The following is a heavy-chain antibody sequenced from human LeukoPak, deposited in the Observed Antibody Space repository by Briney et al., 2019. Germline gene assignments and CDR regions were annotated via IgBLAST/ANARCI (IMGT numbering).Heavy chain of an antibody. V-gene: IGHV3-7*01. J-gene: IGHJ5*02. CDR1: GFTFSSYW. Sequence: PGRSLRLSCAASGFTFSSYWMSWVRQSPGKGLEWVANIKQDGSEKYYVDSVKGRFIISRDNAKNSLYLQMNSLRAEDTAVYYCARAGGRVVPAAVRFDPWGQGSLVTVSS. CDR3: ARAGGRVVPAAVRFDP. CDR2: IKQDGSEK. D-gene: IGHD2-2*01.